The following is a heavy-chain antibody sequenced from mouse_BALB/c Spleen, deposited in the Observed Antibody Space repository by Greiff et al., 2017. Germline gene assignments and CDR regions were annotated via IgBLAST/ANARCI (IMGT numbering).Heavy chain of an antibody. J-gene: IGHJ2*01. D-gene: IGHD4-1*01. CDR2: IWAGGST. CDR3: ARDSLGVNYFDY. CDR1: GFSLTSYG. Sequence: VKLQESGPGLVAPSQSLSITCTVSGFSLTSYGVHWVRQPPGKGLEWLGVIWAGGSTNYNSALMSRLSISKDNSKSQVFLKMNSLQTDDTAMYYCARDSLGVNYFDYWGQGTTLTVSS. V-gene: IGHV2-9*02.